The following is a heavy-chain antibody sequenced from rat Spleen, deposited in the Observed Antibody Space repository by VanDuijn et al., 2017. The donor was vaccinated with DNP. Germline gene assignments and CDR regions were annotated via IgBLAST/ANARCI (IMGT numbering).Heavy chain of an antibody. D-gene: IGHD1-12*02. Sequence: EVQLVESGGGSVQPGRSMKLSCAASGFTFSSFPMAWVRQAPTKGLDWVATISNTGDSTYYRDSVKGRFTISRDNAKSTLYLQMDSLRSEDTATYYCARHGNGTYYYDYWGQGVMVTVS. CDR1: GFTFSSFP. V-gene: IGHV5-46*01. CDR2: ISNTGDST. CDR3: ARHGNGTYYYDY. J-gene: IGHJ2*01.